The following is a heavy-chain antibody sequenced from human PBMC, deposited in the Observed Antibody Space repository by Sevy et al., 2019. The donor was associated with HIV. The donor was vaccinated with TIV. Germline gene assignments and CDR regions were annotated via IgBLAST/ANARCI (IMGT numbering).Heavy chain of an antibody. CDR3: ARRYFDL. V-gene: IGHV3-7*01. CDR1: GFTFDNYW. CDR2: IRQDGNEI. J-gene: IGHJ4*02. Sequence: GGSLRLSCVASGFTFDNYWMQWFRQAPGKGLEWVANIRQDGNEIYYADSVKGRFTISRDNAKESLYLQMSNLRVEDTAIYYCARRYFDLWGQGILVTVSS.